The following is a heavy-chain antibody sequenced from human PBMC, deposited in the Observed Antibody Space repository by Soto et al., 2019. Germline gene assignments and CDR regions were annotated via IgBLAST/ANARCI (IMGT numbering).Heavy chain of an antibody. CDR3: VKGEVMIFGVVTFDR. J-gene: IGHJ5*02. D-gene: IGHD3-3*01. CDR1: GFTFSNSA. V-gene: IGHV3-64D*06. CDR2: ITSYGGTT. Sequence: GGSLRLSCSASGFTFSNSAMYWVRQAPGKGLEYVATITSYGGTTYYADSVKGRFTISRDNSKNILYLQMSSLRPEDTAVYYCVKGEVMIFGVVTFDRWGQGTLVTVYS.